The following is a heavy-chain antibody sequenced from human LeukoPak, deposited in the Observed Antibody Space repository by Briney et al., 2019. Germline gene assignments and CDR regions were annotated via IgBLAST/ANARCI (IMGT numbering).Heavy chain of an antibody. Sequence: ASVKVSCKASGYTFTSYGIRWVRQAPGQGLEWMGWISAYNGNTNYAQKLQGRVTMTTDTSTSTAYMELRSLRSDDTAVYYCAREAIHYGVTVYWGQGTLVTVSS. V-gene: IGHV1-18*01. CDR1: GYTFTSYG. J-gene: IGHJ1*01. D-gene: IGHD4-17*01. CDR2: ISAYNGNT. CDR3: AREAIHYGVTVY.